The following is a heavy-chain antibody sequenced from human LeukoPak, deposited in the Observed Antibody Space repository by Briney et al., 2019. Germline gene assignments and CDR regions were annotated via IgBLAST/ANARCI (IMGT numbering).Heavy chain of an antibody. CDR1: GSTFSSYA. CDR2: ISGSGGST. CDR3: AKSKVTQFTSTDY. Sequence: GGSLRLSCAAPGSTFSSYAMSWVRQAPGKGLEWVSAISGSGGSTYYADSVKGRFTISRDNSKNTLYLQMNSLRAEDTAVYYCAKSKVTQFTSTDYWGQGTLVTVSS. V-gene: IGHV3-23*01. J-gene: IGHJ4*02. D-gene: IGHD2-2*01.